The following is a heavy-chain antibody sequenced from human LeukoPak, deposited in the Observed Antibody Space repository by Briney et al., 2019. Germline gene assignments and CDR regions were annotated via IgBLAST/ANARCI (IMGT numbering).Heavy chain of an antibody. D-gene: IGHD6-19*01. Sequence: PGGSLRLSCAASGFTFSSYGMHWVRQAPGKGLEWVAVIWYDGSNKYYADSVKGRFTISRDNSKNTLYLQMNSLRAEDTAVYYCARDQWGSSGWYTYFDYWGQGTLVTVSS. V-gene: IGHV3-33*01. CDR1: GFTFSSYG. J-gene: IGHJ4*02. CDR2: IWYDGSNK. CDR3: ARDQWGSSGWYTYFDY.